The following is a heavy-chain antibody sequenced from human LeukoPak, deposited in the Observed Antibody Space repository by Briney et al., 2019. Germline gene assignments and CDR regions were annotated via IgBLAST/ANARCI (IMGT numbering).Heavy chain of an antibody. J-gene: IGHJ4*02. CDR1: GYSFTGYY. CDR3: ARGQGIVAADVDY. D-gene: IGHD6-13*01. CDR2: INPNSGDT. V-gene: IGHV1-2*02. Sequence: ASVKVSCKASGYSFTGYYMHWVRQAPGQGLEWMGWINPNSGDTNYSQKFQGRVTMTRDTSISTAYMELSRLRSDDTAVYYCARGQGIVAADVDYWGQGTLVTVPS.